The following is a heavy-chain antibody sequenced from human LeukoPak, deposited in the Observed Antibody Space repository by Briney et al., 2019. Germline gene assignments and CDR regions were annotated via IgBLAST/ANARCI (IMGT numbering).Heavy chain of an antibody. CDR2: ISGSGGST. CDR3: AKNYDYVWGSYRHNYFDY. D-gene: IGHD3-16*02. Sequence: PGGSQRLSCAASGFTFSSYAVSWVRQAPGKGLEWVSAISGSGGSTYYAYSVKGRFTISRDNSKNTLYLQMNSLRAEDTLVYYCAKNYDYVWGSYRHNYFDYWGQGTLVTVSS. V-gene: IGHV3-23*01. J-gene: IGHJ4*02. CDR1: GFTFSSYA.